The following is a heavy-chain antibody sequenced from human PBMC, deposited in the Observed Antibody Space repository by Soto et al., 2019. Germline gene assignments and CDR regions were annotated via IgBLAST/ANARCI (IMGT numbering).Heavy chain of an antibody. V-gene: IGHV1-2*02. D-gene: IGHD6-13*01. CDR3: ARSSGIAAASFDY. CDR1: GYTFTGYY. J-gene: IGHJ4*02. Sequence: PGPPVKVSCKASGYTFTGYYMHWVRQAPGQGLEWMGWINPNSGGTNYAQKFQGRVTMTRDTSISTAYMELSRLRSDDTAVYYCARSSGIAAASFDYWGQGTLVTVSS. CDR2: INPNSGGT.